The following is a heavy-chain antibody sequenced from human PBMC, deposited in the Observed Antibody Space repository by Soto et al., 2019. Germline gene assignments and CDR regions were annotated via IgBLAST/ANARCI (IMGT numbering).Heavy chain of an antibody. CDR2: IYYSGST. CDR1: GGSISSTNYY. J-gene: IGHJ4*02. Sequence: PSETLSLTCTVSGGSISSTNYYWSWIRQPPGKGLEWIGYIYYSGSTYYNPSLKSRVTISVDKSKNQFSLKLTSVTAADTAVYYCAKILAGGPIQLWLSGQTEFDYWGQGTLVTVSS. V-gene: IGHV4-30-4*01. CDR3: AKILAGGPIQLWLSGQTEFDY. D-gene: IGHD5-18*01.